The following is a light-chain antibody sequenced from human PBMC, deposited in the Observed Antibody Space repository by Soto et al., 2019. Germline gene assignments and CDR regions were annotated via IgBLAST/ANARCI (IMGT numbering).Light chain of an antibody. CDR2: LGS. Sequence: DSVITQSPLSLPVTPGDPASISCRSSQSLLHSNGYNYLDWYLQKPGQSPQLLIYLGSNRASGVPDRFSGSGSGTVFTLKISRVEAEDVGVYYCMKALQTPINFGQGTRLEIK. CDR3: MKALQTPIN. V-gene: IGKV2-28*01. CDR1: QSLLHSNGYNY. J-gene: IGKJ5*01.